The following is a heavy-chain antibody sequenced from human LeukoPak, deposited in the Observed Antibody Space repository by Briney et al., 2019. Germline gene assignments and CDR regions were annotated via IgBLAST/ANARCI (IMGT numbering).Heavy chain of an antibody. CDR2: INAGNGNT. Sequence: ASVKVSCKASGYTFTSYAMHWVRQAPGQRLEWMGWINAGNGNTKYSQKFQGRVTITRDTSASTAYMELSSLRSEDTAVYYCARGYSSGWRATGSFDYWGQGTLVTVSS. CDR1: GYTFTSYA. CDR3: ARGYSSGWRATGSFDY. J-gene: IGHJ4*02. D-gene: IGHD6-19*01. V-gene: IGHV1-3*01.